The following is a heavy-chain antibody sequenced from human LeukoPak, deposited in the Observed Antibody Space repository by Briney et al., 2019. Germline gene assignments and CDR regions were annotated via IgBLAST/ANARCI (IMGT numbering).Heavy chain of an antibody. V-gene: IGHV3-30*03. J-gene: IGHJ4*02. CDR2: ISNDGSRK. CDR1: GFTFSRHG. CDR3: ARDRAWNYFDY. D-gene: IGHD3-3*01. Sequence: GRSLRLSCAPSGFTFSRHGMHWVRQAPGKGLEWVAIISNDGSRKYYAHSVEGRFTISRNNSKNTLYLQMDSLRAEDTAVYYCARDRAWNYFDYWGQGTLVTVSS.